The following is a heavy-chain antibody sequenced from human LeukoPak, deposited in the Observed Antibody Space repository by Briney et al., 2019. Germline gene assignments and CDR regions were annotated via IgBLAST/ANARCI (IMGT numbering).Heavy chain of an antibody. J-gene: IGHJ4*02. CDR2: IYTSGST. V-gene: IGHV4-61*02. CDR1: SGSVSSGSYY. D-gene: IGHD6-19*01. Sequence: SETLSLTCTVSSGSVSSGSYYCSWIRQPAGKGLEWIGRIYTSGSTNYNPSLKSRVTMSVDTSKSQFSLKLSSVTAADTAVYYCARVPHSSGWSSFDYWGQGTLVTVSS. CDR3: ARVPHSSGWSSFDY.